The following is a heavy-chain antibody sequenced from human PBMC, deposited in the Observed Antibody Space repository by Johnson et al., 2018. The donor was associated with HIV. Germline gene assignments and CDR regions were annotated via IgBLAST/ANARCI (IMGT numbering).Heavy chain of an antibody. J-gene: IGHJ3*02. D-gene: IGHD3-3*01. V-gene: IGHV3-72*01. Sequence: VQLVESGGGLVQPGGSLRLSCAASGFTVSSNYMSWVRQAPGKGLEWVGFIRSKAYGGTTEYAASVKGRFTISRDDSNDSLFLQMNSLKTEDTAVYYCIRVTYYTSGQEGLDIWCQGTMVTVSS. CDR1: GFTVSSNY. CDR2: IRSKAYGGTT. CDR3: IRVTYYTSGQEGLDI.